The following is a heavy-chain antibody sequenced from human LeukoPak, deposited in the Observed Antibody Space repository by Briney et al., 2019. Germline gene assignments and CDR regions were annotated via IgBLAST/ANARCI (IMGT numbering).Heavy chain of an antibody. J-gene: IGHJ6*03. V-gene: IGHV3-23*01. CDR3: AKVGSGSSHYYYYMDV. D-gene: IGHD1-26*01. Sequence: PGGSLRLSCAASGFTFSSYAMSWVRQAPGKGLEWVSAISGSGGSTYYADSVKGRFTISRDNSKNPLYLQMNSLRAEDTAVYYCAKVGSGSSHYYYYMDVWGKGTTVTVSS. CDR2: ISGSGGST. CDR1: GFTFSSYA.